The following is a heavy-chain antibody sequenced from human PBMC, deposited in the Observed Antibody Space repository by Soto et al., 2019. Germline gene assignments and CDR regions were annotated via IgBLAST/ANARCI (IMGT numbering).Heavy chain of an antibody. CDR3: ARDRYCPGGSCFRHAMDV. J-gene: IGHJ6*02. CDR1: GYTFSSYG. CDR2: ISAYNGDT. V-gene: IGHV1-18*01. Sequence: QVQLVQSGAEVKKPGASVKVSCKASGYTFSSYGISWVRQAPGQGLEWMGWISAYNGDTNYAQKLQGRVTMTTDTSTSTAYMELRSLRSDDTAVYYCARDRYCPGGSCFRHAMDVLGQGTTVTVSS. D-gene: IGHD2-15*01.